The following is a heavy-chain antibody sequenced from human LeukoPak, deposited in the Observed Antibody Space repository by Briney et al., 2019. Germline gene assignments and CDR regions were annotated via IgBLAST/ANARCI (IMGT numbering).Heavy chain of an antibody. Sequence: GGSLRLSCAASGVTFSSYGTHWVRQAPGKGLEWVALISSDGNDKLYGDSVKGRFTISRDDSKSTLYLQMNSLRAEDTAVYYCTTKVIRGNSGDDYDDWGQGTLVTVSS. CDR2: ISSDGNDK. D-gene: IGHD5-12*01. V-gene: IGHV3-30*03. CDR3: TTKVIRGNSGDDYDD. J-gene: IGHJ4*02. CDR1: GVTFSSYG.